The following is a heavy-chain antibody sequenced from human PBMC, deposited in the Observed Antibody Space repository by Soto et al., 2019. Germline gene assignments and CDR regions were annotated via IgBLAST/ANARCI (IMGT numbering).Heavy chain of an antibody. D-gene: IGHD6-6*01. CDR1: GFPFSRYG. CDR3: GRDLSIGAHEY. V-gene: IGHV3-33*01. Sequence: GESLKISCAASGFPFSRYGFLWVRQAPGKGLEWVALIWHDGTRENYAESVKGRFSISRDNSKNTVFLQLDSLRAEDTAVYHCGRDLSIGAHEYWGKGTPVTVSS. J-gene: IGHJ4*02. CDR2: IWHDGTRE.